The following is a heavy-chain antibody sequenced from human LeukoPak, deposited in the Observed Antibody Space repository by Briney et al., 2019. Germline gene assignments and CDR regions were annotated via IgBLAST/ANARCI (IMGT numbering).Heavy chain of an antibody. V-gene: IGHV3-30*03. CDR3: AREFGHNRWYFDY. D-gene: IGHD5-24*01. CDR1: GFTFRTYS. J-gene: IGHJ4*02. CDR2: VSADGRTQ. Sequence: GRSLRLSCSASGFTFRTYSIHWVRQAPGKGLEWVTVVSADGRTQLYSDSVKGRFTVSRDNSLNTLHLQMNSLKTEDTAVYYCAREFGHNRWYFDYWGQGALVTVSS.